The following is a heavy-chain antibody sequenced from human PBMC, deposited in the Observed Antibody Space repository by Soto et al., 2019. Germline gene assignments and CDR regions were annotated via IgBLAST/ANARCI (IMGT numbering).Heavy chain of an antibody. CDR3: ARVVLGVLRFLEWSHYYYYYMDV. Sequence: SETLSLTCAVSSGSISSSNWWSWVRQPPGKGLEWIGEIYHSGSTNYNPSLKSRVTISVDKSKNQFSLKLSSVTAADTAVYYCARVVLGVLRFLEWSHYYYYYMDVWGKGTTVTVSS. CDR2: IYHSGST. CDR1: SGSISSSNW. V-gene: IGHV4-4*02. J-gene: IGHJ6*03. D-gene: IGHD3-3*01.